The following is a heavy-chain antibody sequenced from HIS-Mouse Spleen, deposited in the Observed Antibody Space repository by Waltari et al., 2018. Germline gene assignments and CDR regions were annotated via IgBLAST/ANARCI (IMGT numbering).Heavy chain of an antibody. Sequence: QLQLQESGPGLVKPSETLSLTCTVPGRPISSSSYYWGRIRQPPGKGLEWIGSIYYSGSTYYNPSLKSRVTISVDTSKNQFSLKLSSVTAADTAVYYCAREIPYSSSWYDWYFDLWGRGTLVTVSS. CDR3: AREIPYSSSWYDWYFDL. CDR1: GRPISSSSYY. V-gene: IGHV4-39*07. D-gene: IGHD6-13*01. CDR2: IYYSGST. J-gene: IGHJ2*01.